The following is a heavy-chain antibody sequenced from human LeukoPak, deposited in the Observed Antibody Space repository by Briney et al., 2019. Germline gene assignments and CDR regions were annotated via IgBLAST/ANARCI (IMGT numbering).Heavy chain of an antibody. Sequence: ASVKVSCKASGYTFTSYDINWVRQATGQGLEWMGRINPNSGGTNYAQKFQGRVTMTRDTSISTAYMELSRLRSDDTAVYYCASGDTVDYWGQGTLVTVSS. D-gene: IGHD2-21*01. J-gene: IGHJ4*02. CDR2: INPNSGGT. CDR3: ASGDTVDY. V-gene: IGHV1-2*06. CDR1: GYTFTSYD.